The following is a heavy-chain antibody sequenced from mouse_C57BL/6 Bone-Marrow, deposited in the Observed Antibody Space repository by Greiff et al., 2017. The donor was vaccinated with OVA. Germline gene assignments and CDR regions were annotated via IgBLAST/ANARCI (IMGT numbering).Heavy chain of an antibody. J-gene: IGHJ3*01. V-gene: IGHV1-69*01. Sequence: QVQLQQPGAELVMPGASVKLSCKASGYTFTSYWMHWVKQRPGQGLEWIGEIDPSDSYTNYNQKFKGKSTLTVEQSSSTAYMQLSSLTSEDSAVYYCARLQTAQATGGFAYWGQGTLVTVSA. CDR1: GYTFTSYW. CDR3: ARLQTAQATGGFAY. CDR2: IDPSDSYT. D-gene: IGHD3-2*02.